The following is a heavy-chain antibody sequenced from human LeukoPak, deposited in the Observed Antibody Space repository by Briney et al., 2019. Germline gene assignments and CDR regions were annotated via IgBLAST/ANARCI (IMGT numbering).Heavy chain of an antibody. V-gene: IGHV1-2*02. CDR1: GYTFSAFH. Sequence: ASVKVSCKASGYTFSAFHIHWVRLAPGQGPEWMGWGNPNSGDTNYAQRFRGRVTMTRDTSINTAYMELSSLRSDDTAVYYCARSNYYGSQSEYWGQGTLVAVSS. J-gene: IGHJ4*02. D-gene: IGHD3-10*01. CDR3: ARSNYYGSQSEY. CDR2: GNPNSGDT.